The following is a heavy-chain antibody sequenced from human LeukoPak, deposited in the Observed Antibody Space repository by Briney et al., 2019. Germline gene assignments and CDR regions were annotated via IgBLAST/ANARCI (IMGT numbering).Heavy chain of an antibody. V-gene: IGHV3-23*01. CDR3: AKDGGLWVSAHWGDS. D-gene: IGHD7-27*01. J-gene: IGHJ4*02. Sequence: GGSLRLSCAASGFTFSSYTMSWVRQAPGKGLEWVSTITTSDGNTYYADSVKGRFTVSRDNSKNTPFLQMNSLRAEDTAVYYCAKDGGLWVSAHWGDSWGRGTLVTVSS. CDR2: ITTSDGNT. CDR1: GFTFSSYT.